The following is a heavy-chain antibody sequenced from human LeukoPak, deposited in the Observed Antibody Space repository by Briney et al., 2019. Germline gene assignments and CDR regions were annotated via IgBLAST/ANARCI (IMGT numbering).Heavy chain of an antibody. CDR3: AREASGTGYSGIDY. CDR1: GFTFSNYD. V-gene: IGHV3-13*04. D-gene: IGHD3-9*01. CDR2: IDTAGGT. J-gene: IGHJ4*02. Sequence: GGSLRLSCAASGFTFSNYDMHWVRQPAREGLEWISAIDTAGGTYYPDSVKGGFTISREAAKNALYLQINNLRAGDTAVYYCAREASGTGYSGIDYWGQGILVTVSS.